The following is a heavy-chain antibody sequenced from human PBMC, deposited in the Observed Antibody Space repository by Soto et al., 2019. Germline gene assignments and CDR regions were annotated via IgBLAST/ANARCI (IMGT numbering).Heavy chain of an antibody. V-gene: IGHV1-18*01. CDR2: ISAYNGNT. Sequence: QVQLVQSGAEVKKPGASVKVSCKPSGYTFTSYGITWVRQAPGQGLEWMGWISAYNGNTNYAQKFQVRVTMTTDTSSSTAYRELRSLGSDDTAVYYCASGWFGEFVYQFDYWGQGTLVTVSS. CDR1: GYTFTSYG. CDR3: ASGWFGEFVYQFDY. J-gene: IGHJ4*02. D-gene: IGHD3-10*01.